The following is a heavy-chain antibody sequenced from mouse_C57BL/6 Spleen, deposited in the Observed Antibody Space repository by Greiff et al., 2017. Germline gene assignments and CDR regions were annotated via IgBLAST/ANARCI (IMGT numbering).Heavy chain of an antibody. CDR2: ISYDGSN. CDR1: GYSITSGYY. V-gene: IGHV3-6*01. Sequence: EVKLVESGPGLVKPSQSLSLTCSVTGYSITSGYYWNWIRQFPGNKLEWMGYISYDGSNNYNPSLKNRISITRDTSKNQFFLKLNSVTTEDTATYYCARGITTVGYFDYWGQGTTLTVSS. D-gene: IGHD1-1*01. CDR3: ARGITTVGYFDY. J-gene: IGHJ2*01.